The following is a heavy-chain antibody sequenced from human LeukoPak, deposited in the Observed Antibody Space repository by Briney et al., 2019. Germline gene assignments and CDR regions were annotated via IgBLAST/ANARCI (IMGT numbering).Heavy chain of an antibody. V-gene: IGHV4-30-4*08. CDR1: GGSISSGDYY. J-gene: IGHJ4*02. Sequence: SQTLSLTCTVSGGSISSGDYYWSWIRQPPGKGLEWIGYIYYSGSTYYNPTLKSRVTISVDTSKNQFSLKLSSVTAADTAVYYCARDTPYSNNPVRWGPGTLVTVSS. CDR2: IYYSGST. D-gene: IGHD4-11*01. CDR3: ARDTPYSNNPVR.